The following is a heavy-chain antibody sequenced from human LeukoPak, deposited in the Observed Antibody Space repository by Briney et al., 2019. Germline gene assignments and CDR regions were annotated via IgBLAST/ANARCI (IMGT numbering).Heavy chain of an antibody. V-gene: IGHV4-38-2*02. CDR3: ARDLAYYYDSSGPLVDY. J-gene: IGHJ4*02. Sequence: SETLSLTCTVSGYSISSGYYWGWIRQPPGKGLEWIGSIYHSGSTYYNPSLKSRVTISVDTSKNQFSLKLSSVTAADTAVYYCARDLAYYYDSSGPLVDYWGQGTLVTVSS. CDR2: IYHSGST. CDR1: GYSISSGYY. D-gene: IGHD3-22*01.